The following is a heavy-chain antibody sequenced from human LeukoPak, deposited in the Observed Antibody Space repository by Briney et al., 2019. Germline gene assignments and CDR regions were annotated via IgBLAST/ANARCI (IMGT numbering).Heavy chain of an antibody. V-gene: IGHV1-18*01. J-gene: IGHJ4*02. CDR2: ISAYNGNT. Sequence: ASVKVSCKASGHTFTSYAFSWVRQAPGQGLEWMGWISAYNGNTEYAQKFQGRVAMTTDTSTSTAYMELSSLRSEDTAVYYCARALKDYYDSSGYEQSFDYWGQGTLVTVSS. CDR1: GHTFTSYA. D-gene: IGHD3-22*01. CDR3: ARALKDYYDSSGYEQSFDY.